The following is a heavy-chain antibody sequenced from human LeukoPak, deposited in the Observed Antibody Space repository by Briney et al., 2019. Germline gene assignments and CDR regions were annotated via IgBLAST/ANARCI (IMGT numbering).Heavy chain of an antibody. V-gene: IGHV3-11*04. CDR3: ARDLKVRGVIMDYYYYYMDV. J-gene: IGHJ6*03. Sequence: KPGGSLRLSCAASGFTFSDYYMSWIRQAPGKGLEWVSYISSSGSTIYYADSVKGRFTISRDNAKNSLYLQMNSLRAEDTAVYYCARDLKVRGVIMDYYYYYMDVWGEGTTVTVSS. CDR2: ISSSGSTI. CDR1: GFTFSDYY. D-gene: IGHD3-10*01.